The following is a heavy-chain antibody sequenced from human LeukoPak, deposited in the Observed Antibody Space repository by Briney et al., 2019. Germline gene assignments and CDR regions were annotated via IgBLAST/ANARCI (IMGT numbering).Heavy chain of an antibody. CDR2: MYHSGST. D-gene: IGHD7-27*01. CDR3: ARGFRGDNFDY. V-gene: IGHV4-38-2*02. J-gene: IGHJ4*02. CDR1: GYSISSAYY. Sequence: SSETLSLTCSVSGYSISSAYYWGWIRQPPGKGLEWIGTMYHSGSTNYNPSFKSRVTISVDTSKNQFSLKLSSVTAADTAVYFCARGFRGDNFDYWGQGTLVTVSS.